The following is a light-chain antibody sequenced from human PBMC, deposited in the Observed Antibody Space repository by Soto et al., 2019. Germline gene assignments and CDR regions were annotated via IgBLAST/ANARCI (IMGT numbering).Light chain of an antibody. CDR1: QSVSSY. CDR2: AAS. Sequence: EIVLTQSPATLSLSPGERATLSCRASQSVSSYLAWYQQKPGQAPRLLIYAASARATGIPARFTASGSGTDFTLTISRLEPEDSAVYFCHQYGDSSWTFGQGTKVDIK. V-gene: IGKV3-20*01. J-gene: IGKJ1*01. CDR3: HQYGDSSWT.